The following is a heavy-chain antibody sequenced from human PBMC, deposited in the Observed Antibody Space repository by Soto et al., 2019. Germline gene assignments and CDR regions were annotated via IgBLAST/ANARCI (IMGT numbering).Heavy chain of an antibody. Sequence: SETLSLTCAVYGGSFSGYYWSWIRQPPGKGLEWIGEVNHSGSTNYNPSLKSRVTISVDTSKNQFSLKLSSVTAADTAVYYCARGRRGDFDFCGQGTWVTVSS. V-gene: IGHV4-34*01. CDR3: ARGRRGDFDF. D-gene: IGHD3-10*01. CDR2: VNHSGST. J-gene: IGHJ4*02. CDR1: GGSFSGYY.